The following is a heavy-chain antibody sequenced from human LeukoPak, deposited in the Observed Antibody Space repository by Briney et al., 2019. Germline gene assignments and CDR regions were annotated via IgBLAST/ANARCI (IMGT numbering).Heavy chain of an antibody. Sequence: PGGSLRLSCAASGFTFSSYGMHWVRQAPGKGLEWVAVISYDGSNKYYADSVKGRFTISRDNSKNTLYLQMNSLRAEDTAVYYCAKDGGYDFWSGPLNWFDPWGQGTLVTVSS. CDR3: AKDGGYDFWSGPLNWFDP. D-gene: IGHD3-3*01. J-gene: IGHJ5*02. CDR1: GFTFSSYG. CDR2: ISYDGSNK. V-gene: IGHV3-30*18.